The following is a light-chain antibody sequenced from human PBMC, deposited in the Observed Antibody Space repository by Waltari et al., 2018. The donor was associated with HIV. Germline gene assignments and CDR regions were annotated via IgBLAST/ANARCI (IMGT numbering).Light chain of an antibody. CDR3: QQTYSPPFT. V-gene: IGKV1-39*01. CDR1: QIINNY. CDR2: ASS. J-gene: IGKJ3*01. Sequence: DIQMTQDPSSLSASVGDRVTITCRSSQIINNYLSWYQQLPGKAPKVLIHASSGLQSGVPSRFSGSGSETVFTLTISGLQPEDSATYFCQQTYSPPFTFGPGTKVNFK.